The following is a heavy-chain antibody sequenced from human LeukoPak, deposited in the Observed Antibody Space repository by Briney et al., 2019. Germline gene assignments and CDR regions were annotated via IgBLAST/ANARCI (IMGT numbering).Heavy chain of an antibody. V-gene: IGHV4-59*01. CDR1: GCSISSYY. Sequence: SETLSLTCTVSGCSISSYYWSWIRQPPGKGLEWIGYIYYSGSTNYNPSLKGRVTISVDTSKNQFSLKLSSVTAADTAVYYCARGYDILTGYAFDIWGQGTMVTVSS. J-gene: IGHJ3*02. CDR3: ARGYDILTGYAFDI. CDR2: IYYSGST. D-gene: IGHD3-9*01.